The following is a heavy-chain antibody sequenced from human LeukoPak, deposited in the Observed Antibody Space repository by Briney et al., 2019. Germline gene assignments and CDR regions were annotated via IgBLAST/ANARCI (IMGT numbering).Heavy chain of an antibody. V-gene: IGHV3-21*01. CDR2: ISSSSSYI. CDR1: GFTFSSYD. Sequence: KSGGSLRLSCAASGFTFSSYDMHWVRQATGKGLEWVSSISSSSSYIYYAGSLKGRFTISRDNAKNSLYLQMNSLRAEDTAVYFCARDRGNGYNTLGAFDIWGQGTMVTVSS. J-gene: IGHJ3*02. D-gene: IGHD5-24*01. CDR3: ARDRGNGYNTLGAFDI.